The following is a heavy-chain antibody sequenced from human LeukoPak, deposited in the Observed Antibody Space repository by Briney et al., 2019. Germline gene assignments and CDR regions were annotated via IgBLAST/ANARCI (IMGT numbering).Heavy chain of an antibody. Sequence: GRSLRLSCAASGFTFSSYAMHWVRQAPGKGLEWVAVISYDGSNKYYADSVKGRFTISRDNSKNTLYLQMNSLRAEDTAVYYCARRIAAAGGNYYYYYGMDAWGQGTTVTVSS. CDR3: ARRIAAAGGNYYYYYGMDA. J-gene: IGHJ6*02. V-gene: IGHV3-30-3*01. D-gene: IGHD6-13*01. CDR1: GFTFSSYA. CDR2: ISYDGSNK.